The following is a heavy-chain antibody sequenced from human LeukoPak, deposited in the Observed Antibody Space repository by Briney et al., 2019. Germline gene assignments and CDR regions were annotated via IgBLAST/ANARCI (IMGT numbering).Heavy chain of an antibody. CDR2: IYYSGST. J-gene: IGHJ6*02. V-gene: IGHV4-30-4*02. CDR1: GGSISSGDYY. D-gene: IGHD3-9*01. Sequence: SETLSLTCTVSGGSISSGDYYWSWIRQPPGKGLEWIGYIYYSGSTYYNPSLKSRVTISVDTSKNQFSLKLSSVTAADTAVYYCARESRLTYYYGMDVWGQGTTVTVSS. CDR3: ARESRLTYYYGMDV.